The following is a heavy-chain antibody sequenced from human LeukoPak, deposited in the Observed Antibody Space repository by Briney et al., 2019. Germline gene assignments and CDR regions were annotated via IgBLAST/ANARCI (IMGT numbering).Heavy chain of an antibody. J-gene: IGHJ4*02. CDR3: ARYVTSGRSFDS. V-gene: IGHV6-1*01. CDR1: GDSVSSNSAI. CDR2: TYYRSKWYN. D-gene: IGHD2/OR15-2a*01. Sequence: SQTLSLTCAISGDSVSSNSAIWNWFRQSPSRGLECLGRTYYRSKWYNDYAISVKSRITINPDTSKNQISLQLNSVTPEDTAMYYCARYVTSGRSFDSWGQGTLVTVSS.